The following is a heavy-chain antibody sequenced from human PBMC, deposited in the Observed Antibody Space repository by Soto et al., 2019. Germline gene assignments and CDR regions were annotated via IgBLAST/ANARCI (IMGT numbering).Heavy chain of an antibody. CDR1: GFTFSSYA. V-gene: IGHV3-23*01. CDR3: AKVLGYYDILTGYSNFDY. CDR2: ISGSGGNT. J-gene: IGHJ4*02. D-gene: IGHD3-9*01. Sequence: GGSLRLSCAASGFTFSSYAMTWVRQAPGKGLEWVSAISGSGGNTYYADSVKGRFTISRDNSKNTLYLQMSSLRAEDTAVYYCAKVLGYYDILTGYSNFDYWGQGTLVTVSS.